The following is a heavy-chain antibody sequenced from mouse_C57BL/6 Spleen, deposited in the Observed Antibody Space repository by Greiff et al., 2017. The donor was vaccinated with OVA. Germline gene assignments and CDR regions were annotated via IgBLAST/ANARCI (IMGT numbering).Heavy chain of an antibody. Sequence: EVQLVESGGDLVKPGGSLKLSCAASGFTFSSYGMSWVRQTPDKRLEWVATISSGGSYTYYPDSVKGRFTISRDNAKNTLYLQMSSLKSEDTAMYYCARSNSFAYWGQGTLVTVSA. J-gene: IGHJ3*01. D-gene: IGHD2-5*01. CDR3: ARSNSFAY. CDR2: ISSGGSYT. V-gene: IGHV5-6*01. CDR1: GFTFSSYG.